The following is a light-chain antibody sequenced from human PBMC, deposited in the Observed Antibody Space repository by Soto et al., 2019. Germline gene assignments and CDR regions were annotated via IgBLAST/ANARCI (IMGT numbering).Light chain of an antibody. J-gene: IGKJ1*01. V-gene: IGKV3-20*01. CDR2: GAS. CDR3: QQYGTSPT. CDR1: QSISSKS. Sequence: EIVLTQSPGILSLSPGERATLSCRASQSISSKSLAWYQQKPGQAPRLLMYGASSRATGIPDRISGSGSGTDFTLTISRLEPEDFAVYYCQQYGTSPTFGQGTKVDIK.